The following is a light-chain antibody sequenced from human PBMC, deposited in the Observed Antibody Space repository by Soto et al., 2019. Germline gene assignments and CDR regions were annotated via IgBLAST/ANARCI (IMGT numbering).Light chain of an antibody. Sequence: IVLTQSPGTLSLSPGERATLSCRASQSVSSTYIAWYQQNPGQAPRLLIYGASSRATGIPDRFSGSGCGTDFTITISRLEPEDFAVYFCQQYGRSPPFTFGQGTKVEMK. CDR2: GAS. CDR3: QQYGRSPPFT. CDR1: QSVSSTY. V-gene: IGKV3-20*01. J-gene: IGKJ2*01.